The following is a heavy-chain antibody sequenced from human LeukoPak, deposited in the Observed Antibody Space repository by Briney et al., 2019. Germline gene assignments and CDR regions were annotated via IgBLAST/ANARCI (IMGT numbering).Heavy chain of an antibody. D-gene: IGHD4-17*01. CDR3: ARDGPMFERRTTVTTNYFDY. Sequence: QAGGSLRLSCAASEFTVSSNYMSWVRQAPGKGLEWVAVMSYDGSNKYHADSVKGRFTISRDNSKNTLYLQMNSLRAEDTAVYHCARDGPMFERRTTVTTNYFDYWGQGTLVTVSS. J-gene: IGHJ4*02. V-gene: IGHV3-30-3*01. CDR1: EFTVSSNY. CDR2: MSYDGSNK.